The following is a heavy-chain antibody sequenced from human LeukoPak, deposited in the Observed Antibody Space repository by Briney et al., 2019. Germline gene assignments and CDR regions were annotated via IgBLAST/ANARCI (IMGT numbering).Heavy chain of an antibody. D-gene: IGHD2-15*01. CDR3: ARGRAGVVVVAATPGPYYYYMDV. CDR1: GYTFTGYY. V-gene: IGHV1-8*02. Sequence: ASVKVSCKASGYTFTGYYMHWVRQAPGQGLEWMGWINPNSGNTGYAQKFQGRVTMTRNTSISTAYMELSSLRSEDTAVYYCARGRAGVVVVAATPGPYYYYMDVWGKGTTVTISS. J-gene: IGHJ6*03. CDR2: INPNSGNT.